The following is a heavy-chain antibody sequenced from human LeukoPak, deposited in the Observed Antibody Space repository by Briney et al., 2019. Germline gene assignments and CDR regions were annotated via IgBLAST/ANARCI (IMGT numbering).Heavy chain of an antibody. D-gene: IGHD2-15*01. J-gene: IGHJ4*02. CDR1: GLTFSGSA. Sequence: GGSLRLSCAASGLTFSGSAMHWVRQAPGKGLEWVGRIRSKANSYATAYAASVKGRFTISRDDSKNTAYLQMNSLKTEDTAEYYCTSPRYCSGGSRYSFDYWGQGTLVTVSS. CDR2: IRSKANSYAT. V-gene: IGHV3-73*01. CDR3: TSPRYCSGGSRYSFDY.